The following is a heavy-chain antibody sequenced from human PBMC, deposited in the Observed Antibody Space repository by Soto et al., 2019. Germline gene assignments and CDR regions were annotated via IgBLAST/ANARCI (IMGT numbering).Heavy chain of an antibody. Sequence: QLQLQESGPGLVKPSETLSLTCTVSGDSISSTNYYWGWIRQPPGKGLEWIGIVHYYGSTYYNPSLKRRFTISVDTSQVSLKLTSVTAADTALYYCARLTHHMARECYFELWGPGTLVTVSS. V-gene: IGHV4-39*01. CDR3: ARLTHHMARECYFEL. CDR2: VHYYGST. D-gene: IGHD3-10*01. J-gene: IGHJ4*02. CDR1: GDSISSTNYY.